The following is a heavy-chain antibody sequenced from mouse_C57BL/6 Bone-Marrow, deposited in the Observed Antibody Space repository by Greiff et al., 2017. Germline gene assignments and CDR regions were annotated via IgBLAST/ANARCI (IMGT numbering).Heavy chain of an antibody. J-gene: IGHJ4*01. CDR1: GYTFTSYG. Sequence: VQLQQSGAELARPGASVKLSCKASGYTFTSYGISWVKQRTGQGLEWIGEIYPRSGNTYYNEKFKGKATLTADKSSSTAYMALRSLTSEDSAVYFCARPYYYAMDYWGQGTSVTVSS. CDR3: ARPYYYAMDY. CDR2: IYPRSGNT. V-gene: IGHV1-81*01.